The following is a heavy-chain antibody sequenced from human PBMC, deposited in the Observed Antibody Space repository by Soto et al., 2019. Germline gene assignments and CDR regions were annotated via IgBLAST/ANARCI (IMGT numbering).Heavy chain of an antibody. CDR1: GGSISSSSYY. J-gene: IGHJ4*02. CDR2: IYYSGST. V-gene: IGHV4-39*01. Sequence: PSETLSLTCTVSGGSISSSSYYWGWIRQPPGKGLEWIGSIYYSGSTYYNPSLKSRVTISIDTSKNQFSLKLSSVTAADTAVYYCARLSSGYDFWSGYYGFDYWGQGTLVTVSS. D-gene: IGHD3-3*01. CDR3: ARLSSGYDFWSGYYGFDY.